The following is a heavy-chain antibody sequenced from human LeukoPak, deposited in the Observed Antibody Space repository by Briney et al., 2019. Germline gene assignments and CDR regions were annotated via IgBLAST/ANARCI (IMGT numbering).Heavy chain of an antibody. V-gene: IGHV1-2*06. CDR2: INPNSDGT. Sequence: ASVKVSCKASGYTFTGYYMHWVRQAPGQGLEWMGRINPNSDGTNYAQKFQGRVTMTRDTSISTAYMELSRLRSDDTAVYYCARDQSACGGDYYPFDYWGQGTLVTVSS. CDR3: ARDQSACGGDYYPFDY. D-gene: IGHD2-21*02. CDR1: GYTFTGYY. J-gene: IGHJ4*02.